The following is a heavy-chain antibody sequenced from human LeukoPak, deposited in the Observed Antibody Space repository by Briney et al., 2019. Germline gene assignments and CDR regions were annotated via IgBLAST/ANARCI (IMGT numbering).Heavy chain of an antibody. D-gene: IGHD4-17*01. V-gene: IGHV1-69*13. CDR1: GGTFSSYA. Sequence: SVKVSCKASGGTFSSYAISWVRQAPGQGLEWMGGIIPIFGTANYAQQFQGRVTISAAESRSRAYMEVSSLRSEDTAVYYCAGDYGDYVFDYWGQGTLVTVSS. CDR2: IIPIFGTA. J-gene: IGHJ4*02. CDR3: AGDYGDYVFDY.